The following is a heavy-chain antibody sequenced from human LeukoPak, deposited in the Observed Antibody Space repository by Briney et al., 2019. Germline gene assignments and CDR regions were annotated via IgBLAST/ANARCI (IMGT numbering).Heavy chain of an antibody. CDR1: GGSISSYY. D-gene: IGHD3-3*01. J-gene: IGHJ4*02. V-gene: IGHV4-4*07. Sequence: SEILSLTCTVSGGSISSYYWSWIRQPAGKGLEWSGRIYTSGSTNYNPSLKSRVTMSVDTSKNQFSLKLSSVTAADTAVYYCARGTYDFWSGYRLDYWGQGTLVTVSS. CDR3: ARGTYDFWSGYRLDY. CDR2: IYTSGST.